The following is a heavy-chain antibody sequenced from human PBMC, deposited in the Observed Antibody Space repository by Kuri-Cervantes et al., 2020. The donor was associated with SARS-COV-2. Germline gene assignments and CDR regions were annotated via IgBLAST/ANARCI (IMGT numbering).Heavy chain of an antibody. V-gene: IGHV3-33*01. CDR1: GFTFSSYG. CDR3: ARGNWGFSYMDV. J-gene: IGHJ6*03. Sequence: GESLKISCAASGFTFSSYGMHWVRQAPGKGLEWVAVIWYDGSNKYYADSVKGRFTISRDNSMNTLYLQMNSLRAEDTAVYYCARGNWGFSYMDVWGKGTTVTVSS. CDR2: IWYDGSNK. D-gene: IGHD7-27*01.